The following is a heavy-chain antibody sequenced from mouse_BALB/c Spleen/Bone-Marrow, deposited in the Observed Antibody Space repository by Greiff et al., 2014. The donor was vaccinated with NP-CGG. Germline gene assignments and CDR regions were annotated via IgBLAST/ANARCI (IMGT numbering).Heavy chain of an antibody. J-gene: IGHJ2*01. CDR2: IDPANGNA. CDR1: GFNIKDTY. V-gene: IGHV14-3*02. D-gene: IGHD2-14*01. Sequence: EVKLVESGAELVKPGAPVKLSCTASGFNIKDTYMHWVKQRPEQGLEWIGRIDPANGNAKYGPKFQGKATITADTSSNTAYLQLSSLTSEDTAVYYCARYRLGTYFDFWGQGTTLTVSS. CDR3: ARYRLGTYFDF.